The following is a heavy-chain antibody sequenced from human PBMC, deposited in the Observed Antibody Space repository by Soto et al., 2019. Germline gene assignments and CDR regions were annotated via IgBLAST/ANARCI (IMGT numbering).Heavy chain of an antibody. Sequence: GGSLRLSCAASGFTFSSYAMHWVRQAPGKGLEWVAVISYDGSNKYYADSVKGRFTISRDNSKSTLYLQMNSLRAEDTAVYYCARDVRHYYDSSGYYPIPGGYGMDVWGQGTTVTVSS. J-gene: IGHJ6*02. CDR1: GFTFSSYA. V-gene: IGHV3-30-3*01. D-gene: IGHD3-22*01. CDR3: ARDVRHYYDSSGYYPIPGGYGMDV. CDR2: ISYDGSNK.